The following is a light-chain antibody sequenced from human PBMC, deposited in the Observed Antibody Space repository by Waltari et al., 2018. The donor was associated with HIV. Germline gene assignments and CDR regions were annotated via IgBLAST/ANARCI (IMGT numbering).Light chain of an antibody. V-gene: IGLV2-11*01. Sequence: QSALTQPRSVSGSPGQSVTISCTGTSSDVGGSNYVSWYQPNPGKAPKFIIYDVTKRPSGVPDRFSGSKSGNTASLTISGLQAEDEADYYCCSYAGNYPVLFGGGTKLTVL. CDR3: CSYAGNYPVL. CDR2: DVT. CDR1: SSDVGGSNY. J-gene: IGLJ3*02.